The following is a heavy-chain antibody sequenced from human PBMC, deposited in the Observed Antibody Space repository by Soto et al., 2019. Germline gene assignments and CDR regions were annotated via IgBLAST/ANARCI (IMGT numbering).Heavy chain of an antibody. Sequence: GGSLRLSCAASGFTFSSYGMHWVRQAPGKGLEWVAVISYDGSNKYYADSVKGRFTISRDNSKNTLYLQMNRLRGEDTAVYYCAKEISRRSSRNAHFAYWGQGTLVTVSS. V-gene: IGHV3-30*18. CDR1: GFTFSSYG. D-gene: IGHD2-2*01. CDR3: AKEISRRSSRNAHFAY. J-gene: IGHJ4*02. CDR2: ISYDGSNK.